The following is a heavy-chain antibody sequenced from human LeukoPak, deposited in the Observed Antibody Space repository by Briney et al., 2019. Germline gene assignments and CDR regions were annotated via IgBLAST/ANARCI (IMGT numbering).Heavy chain of an antibody. J-gene: IGHJ5*02. CDR2: IYYSGST. V-gene: IGHV4-39*01. CDR3: ARRTNYYDSSGYLGPDYWFDP. Sequence: SETLSLTCTVSSGSISSSSYYWGWIRQPPGKGLEWIGSIYYSGSTYYNPSLKSRVTISVDTSKNQFSLKLSSVTAADTAVYYCARRTNYYDSSGYLGPDYWFDPWGQGTLVTVSS. CDR1: SGSISSSSYY. D-gene: IGHD3-22*01.